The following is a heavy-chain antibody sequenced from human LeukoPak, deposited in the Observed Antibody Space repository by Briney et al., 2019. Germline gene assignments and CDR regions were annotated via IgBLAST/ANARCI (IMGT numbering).Heavy chain of an antibody. CDR3: AKQYDFWSGPDY. Sequence: GGSLRLSCAASGFTFSSHAMSWVRQAPGKGLEWVSGISGSGGSTYYAGSVKGRFTVSRDNSKDMLYLQMNSLRAEDTAVYYCAKQYDFWSGPDYWGQGTLVTVSS. D-gene: IGHD3-3*01. CDR1: GFTFSSHA. V-gene: IGHV3-23*01. J-gene: IGHJ4*02. CDR2: ISGSGGST.